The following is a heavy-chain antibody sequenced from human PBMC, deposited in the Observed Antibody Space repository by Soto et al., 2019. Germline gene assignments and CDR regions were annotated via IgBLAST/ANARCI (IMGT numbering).Heavy chain of an antibody. CDR2: IYYSGST. CDR1: GGSISSYY. J-gene: IGHJ4*02. Sequence: QVQLQESGPGLVKPSETLSLTCTVSGGSISSYYWSGIRQPPGKGLEWIGYIYYSGSTIYNPSLKSRVTTPLDTSKHQFSLTLSSMPAPDTAVYYWGRSYGNSALSPFDYWGQGTLVTVSS. D-gene: IGHD4-17*01. CDR3: GRSYGNSALSPFDY. V-gene: IGHV4-59*01.